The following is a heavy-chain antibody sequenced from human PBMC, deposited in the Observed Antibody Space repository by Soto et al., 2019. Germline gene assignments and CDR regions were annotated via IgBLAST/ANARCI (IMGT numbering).Heavy chain of an antibody. CDR1: GGSISSFTYY. CDR3: ARPERYYGSQGWCDP. D-gene: IGHD3-10*01. CDR2: VYYNENT. J-gene: IGHJ5*02. Sequence: SETLSLTCSVSGGSISSFTYYWGWIRQPPGKGLEWIGTVYYNENTYYNPSLKSRVTIPVDTAKNQFSLNLRSVTAADTAMYFCARPERYYGSQGWCDPWGPGTRGTVSS. V-gene: IGHV4-39*01.